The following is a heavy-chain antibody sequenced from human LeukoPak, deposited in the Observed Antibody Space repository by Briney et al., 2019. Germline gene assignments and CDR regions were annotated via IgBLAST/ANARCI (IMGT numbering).Heavy chain of an antibody. CDR3: ARALTVRGVIMVFDY. CDR1: GFTFSSYW. Sequence: GGSLRLSCAASGFTFSSYWMAWVRQAPGKGLEWVANIKQDGSEKYYVDSVKGRFTISRDNAKNSLYLQMNSLRAEDTAVYYCARALTVRGVIMVFDYWGQGTLVTVSS. CDR2: IKQDGSEK. J-gene: IGHJ4*02. D-gene: IGHD3-10*01. V-gene: IGHV3-7*01.